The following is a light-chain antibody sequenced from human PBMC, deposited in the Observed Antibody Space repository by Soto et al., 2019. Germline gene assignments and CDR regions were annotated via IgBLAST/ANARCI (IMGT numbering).Light chain of an antibody. CDR3: GAWDDRLSVYV. V-gene: IGLV1-51*01. CDR1: SSNLAYNS. CDR2: DDN. J-gene: IGLJ1*01. Sequence: QSVLTQPPSVSAAPGQDVAISCSGSSSNLAYNSLSWYQQLPGTAPKLLIYDDNKRPSGIPARFSGSKSGTSATLGITGLETGDEADYYCGAWDDRLSVYVFGSGTKVTV.